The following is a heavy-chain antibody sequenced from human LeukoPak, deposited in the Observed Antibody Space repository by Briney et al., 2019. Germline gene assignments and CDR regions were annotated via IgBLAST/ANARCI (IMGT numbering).Heavy chain of an antibody. CDR2: IYYSGST. CDR3: ARDLIVVVPAAASRWFDP. V-gene: IGHV4-39*07. J-gene: IGHJ5*02. Sequence: SETLSLTCTVSGGSISSSSYYWGWIRQPPGKGLEWIGSIYYSGSTYYNPSLKSRVTISVDTSKNQFSLKLSSVTAADTAVYYCARDLIVVVPAAASRWFDPWGQGTLVTVSS. D-gene: IGHD2-2*01. CDR1: GGSISSSSYY.